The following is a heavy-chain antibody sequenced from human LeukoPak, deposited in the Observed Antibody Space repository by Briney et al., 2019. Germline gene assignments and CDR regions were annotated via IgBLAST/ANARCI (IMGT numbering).Heavy chain of an antibody. Sequence: SETLSLTCTVSGGSISSGGYYWSWIRQHPGKGLEWIGYIYYSGSTYYNPSLKSRVTISVDTSKNQFSLQLKSVTPEDTAVYYCARDREDSGWYFGWFDPWGQGTLVTVSS. CDR3: ARDREDSGWYFGWFDP. J-gene: IGHJ5*02. D-gene: IGHD6-19*01. CDR2: IYYSGST. V-gene: IGHV4-31*03. CDR1: GGSISSGGYY.